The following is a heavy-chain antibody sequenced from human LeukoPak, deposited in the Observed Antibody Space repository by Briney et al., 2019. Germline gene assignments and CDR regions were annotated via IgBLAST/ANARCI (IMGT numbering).Heavy chain of an antibody. CDR1: GGSISNSDW. Sequence: SETLSLTCAVSGGSISNSDWWSWVRQPPGKGLEWIGEIYHSGSTNYNPSLKSRVTISVDKSKNQFSLNLSSVTAADTAVYYCAKSNGYGLVDIWGQGTMVTVSS. J-gene: IGHJ3*02. CDR2: IYHSGST. D-gene: IGHD3-10*01. V-gene: IGHV4-4*02. CDR3: AKSNGYGLVDI.